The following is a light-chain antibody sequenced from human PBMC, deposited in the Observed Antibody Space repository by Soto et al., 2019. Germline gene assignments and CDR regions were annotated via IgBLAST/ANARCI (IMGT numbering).Light chain of an antibody. J-gene: IGLJ3*02. CDR3: SSYTSSSTLV. Sequence: QSALTQPPSASGSHGQSVTISCTGTSRDVGSYNYVSWYQQHPGKAPKLLIYEVSKRPSGVPDRFSGSKSGNTASLTVSGLQADDEADYFCSSYTSSSTLVFGGGTKVTVL. CDR1: SRDVGSYNY. V-gene: IGLV2-8*01. CDR2: EVS.